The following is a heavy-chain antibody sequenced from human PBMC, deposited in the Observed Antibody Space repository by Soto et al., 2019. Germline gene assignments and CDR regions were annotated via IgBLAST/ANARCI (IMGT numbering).Heavy chain of an antibody. Sequence: ASVKVSCKASGYTFTGYYMHWVRQAPGQGLEWMGWINPNSGGTNYAQKFQGWVTMTRDTSISTAYMELSRLRSDDTAVYYCAREKVDYYDSSGYYYVSRPADAFDIWGQGTMVTVSS. D-gene: IGHD3-22*01. CDR2: INPNSGGT. V-gene: IGHV1-2*04. J-gene: IGHJ3*02. CDR3: AREKVDYYDSSGYYYVSRPADAFDI. CDR1: GYTFTGYY.